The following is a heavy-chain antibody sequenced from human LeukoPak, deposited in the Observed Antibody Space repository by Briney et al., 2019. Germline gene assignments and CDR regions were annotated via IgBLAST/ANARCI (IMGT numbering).Heavy chain of an antibody. D-gene: IGHD2-21*02. CDR3: AKPRDSILYYYYYMDV. CDR1: GFTFSSYG. CDR2: IRYDGSNK. J-gene: IGHJ6*03. Sequence: GGSLRLSCAASGFTFSSYGMHWVRQAPGKGLEWVVFIRYDGSNKYYADSVKGRFTISRDNSKNTLYLQMNSLRAEDTAVYYCAKPRDSILYYYYYMDVWGKGTTVTVSS. V-gene: IGHV3-30*02.